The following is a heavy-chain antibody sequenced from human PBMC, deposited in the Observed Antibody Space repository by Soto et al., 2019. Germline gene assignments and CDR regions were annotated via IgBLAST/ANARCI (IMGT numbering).Heavy chain of an antibody. CDR2: ISSSGSTI. CDR3: ARDGLTEVGAIDY. CDR1: GFTFSSYE. V-gene: IGHV3-48*03. Sequence: PGGSLRLSCAASGFTFSSYEMNWVRQSPGKGLEWVSYISSSGSTIYYADSVKGRFTISRDNAKNSLYLQMNSLRAEDTAVYYCARDGLTEVGAIDYWGQGTLVTV. D-gene: IGHD1-26*01. J-gene: IGHJ4*02.